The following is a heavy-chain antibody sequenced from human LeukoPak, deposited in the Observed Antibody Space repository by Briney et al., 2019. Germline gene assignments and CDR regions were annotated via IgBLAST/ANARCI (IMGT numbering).Heavy chain of an antibody. CDR2: INPNSGGT. CDR3: ARSGRAPGFGYCSGGSCYVYHY. D-gene: IGHD2-15*01. Sequence: ASVKVSCKASGYTFTGYYMHWVRQAPGQGLEWMGWINPNSGGTNYAQKFQGRVTMTRDTSISTAYMELSRLRSDDTAVYYCARSGRAPGFGYCSGGSCYVYHYWGQGTLVTASS. V-gene: IGHV1-2*02. CDR1: GYTFTGYY. J-gene: IGHJ4*02.